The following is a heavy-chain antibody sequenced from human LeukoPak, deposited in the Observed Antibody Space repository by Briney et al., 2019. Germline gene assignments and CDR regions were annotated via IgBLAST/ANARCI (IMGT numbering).Heavy chain of an antibody. CDR2: ISYDGSNK. Sequence: PGGSLRLSCAASGFTFSSYAMHWVRQAPGKGLEWVAVISYDGSNKYYADSVKGRFTISRDNPKNTLYLQMNSLRAEDTAVYYCAKEKRDGYNILRYFDYWGQETLVTVSS. J-gene: IGHJ4*02. D-gene: IGHD5-24*01. CDR1: GFTFSSYA. CDR3: AKEKRDGYNILRYFDY. V-gene: IGHV3-30-3*01.